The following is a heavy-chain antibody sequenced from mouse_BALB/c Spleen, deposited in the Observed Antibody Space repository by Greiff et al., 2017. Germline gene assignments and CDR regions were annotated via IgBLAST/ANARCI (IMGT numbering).Heavy chain of an antibody. Sequence: VQLQQSGAELVRPGTSVKVSCKASGYAFTNYLIEWVKQRPGQGLEWIGVINPGSGGTNYNEKFKGKATLTADKSSSTAYMQLSSLTSDDSAVYFCARSDDYDAWFAYWGQGTLVTVSA. CDR3: ARSDDYDAWFAY. D-gene: IGHD2-4*01. J-gene: IGHJ3*01. V-gene: IGHV1-54*01. CDR1: GYAFTNYL. CDR2: INPGSGGT.